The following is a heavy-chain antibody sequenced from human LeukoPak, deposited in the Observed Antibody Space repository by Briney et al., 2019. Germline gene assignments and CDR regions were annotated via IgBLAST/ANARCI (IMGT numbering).Heavy chain of an antibody. Sequence: GGSLRLSCAASGFTFSTYALNWVRQAPGKGLEWVSAISDSGGAIYYADSVKGRFTMSRDNSKNSLFLQMNSLRAEDTAVYYCAKAPSAPGADAHYYFDYWGQGTLVTVSS. D-gene: IGHD6-13*01. J-gene: IGHJ4*02. CDR3: AKAPSAPGADAHYYFDY. V-gene: IGHV3-23*01. CDR1: GFTFSTYA. CDR2: ISDSGGAI.